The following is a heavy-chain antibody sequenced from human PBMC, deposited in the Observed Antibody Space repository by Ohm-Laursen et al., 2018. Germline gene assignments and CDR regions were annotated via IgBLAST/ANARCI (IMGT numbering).Heavy chain of an antibody. CDR1: GFTFSSYG. V-gene: IGHV3-48*01. D-gene: IGHD3-22*01. Sequence: SLRLSCAASGFTFSSYGMNWVRQAPGKGLEWVSYISSSSSTIYSADSVKGRLTISRDNGKNSLYLQMNSLRAEDTAVYYCVRDVRGYTYYFDSWGQGTLVTVSS. CDR3: VRDVRGYTYYFDS. J-gene: IGHJ4*02. CDR2: ISSSSSTI.